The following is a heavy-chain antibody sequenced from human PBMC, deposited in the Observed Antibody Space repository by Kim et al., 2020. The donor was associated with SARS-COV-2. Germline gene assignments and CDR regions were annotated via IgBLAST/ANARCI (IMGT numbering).Heavy chain of an antibody. J-gene: IGHJ6*02. CDR1: GGSISSSSNY. CDR3: ARDLGYCSGGICYPYYYYYGMDV. D-gene: IGHD2-15*01. CDR2: INYSGST. V-gene: IGHV4-39*07. Sequence: SETLSLTCTASGGSISSSSNYWGWIRQPPGKGLEWIGSINYSGSTYYNPSLKSRVTISVDTSKNQFSLQLSSVTAADTAVYYCARDLGYCSGGICYPYYYYYGMDVWGQGTTVTVSS.